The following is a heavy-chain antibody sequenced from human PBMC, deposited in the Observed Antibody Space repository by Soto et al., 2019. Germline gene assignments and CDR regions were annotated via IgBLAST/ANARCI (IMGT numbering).Heavy chain of an antibody. CDR2: FIPIFRTL. CDR1: GGIFGSHG. D-gene: IGHD3-22*01. Sequence: QVQLIQSEAEVKKPGSSVRVSCTASGGIFGSHGFSWVRQAPGQRLEWVGGFIPIFRTLTYTEKFQARVRIAADESTNTVYLDLSSLTSEDTAVYYCAKSEDDSSAYVGYFDYWGQGTMVTVSS. V-gene: IGHV1-69*01. J-gene: IGHJ4*02. CDR3: AKSEDDSSAYVGYFDY.